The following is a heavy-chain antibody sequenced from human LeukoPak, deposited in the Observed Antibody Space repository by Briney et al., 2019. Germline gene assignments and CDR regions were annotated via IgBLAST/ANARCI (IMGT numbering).Heavy chain of an antibody. Sequence: GESLKISCKGSGYSFTSYWIGWVRQMPGKGLEWMGIIYPGDSDTRYSPSFQGQVTISADKSISTAYLQWSSLKASDTAMYYCARRETASAYCGGDCYFDDAFDIWGQGTMVTVSS. V-gene: IGHV5-51*01. CDR1: GYSFTSYW. CDR3: ARRETASAYCGGDCYFDDAFDI. CDR2: IYPGDSDT. D-gene: IGHD2-21*02. J-gene: IGHJ3*02.